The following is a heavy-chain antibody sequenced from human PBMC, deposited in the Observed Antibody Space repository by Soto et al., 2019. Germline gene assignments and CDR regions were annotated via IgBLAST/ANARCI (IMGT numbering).Heavy chain of an antibody. CDR2: IYTSGST. Sequence: QVQLQESGPGLVKPSETLSLTCTVSGGSISSYYWSWIRQPAGKGLEWIGRIYTSGSTNYNPSLKSRVTMSVDTSKNQFSLKLSSVTAADTAVYYCAGGARNFWSGSYNWFDPWGQGTLVTFSS. CDR1: GGSISSYY. J-gene: IGHJ5*02. CDR3: AGGARNFWSGSYNWFDP. D-gene: IGHD3-3*01. V-gene: IGHV4-4*07.